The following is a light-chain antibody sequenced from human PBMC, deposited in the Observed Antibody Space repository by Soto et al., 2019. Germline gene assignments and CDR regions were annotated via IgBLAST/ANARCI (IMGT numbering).Light chain of an antibody. CDR3: SSYAGSNTLV. Sequence: QSVLTQPRSVSGSPGQSVTISCTGTSSDVGGYNYVSWYQQHPGKAPKLMIYDVSKRPSGVPDRFSGSKSGNTASLTISGLQAEDEADYYCSSYAGSNTLVFGTGTKVTVL. CDR2: DVS. J-gene: IGLJ1*01. V-gene: IGLV2-11*01. CDR1: SSDVGGYNY.